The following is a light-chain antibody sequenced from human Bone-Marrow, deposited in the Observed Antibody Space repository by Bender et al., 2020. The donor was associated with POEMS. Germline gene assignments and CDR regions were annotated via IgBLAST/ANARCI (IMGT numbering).Light chain of an antibody. CDR2: EDN. CDR3: TSYAGSDNLV. J-gene: IGLJ2*01. V-gene: IGLV2-8*01. CDR1: SSDVGSYNL. Sequence: QSALTQPASVSGSPGQSITISCTGTSSDVGSYNLVSWFQQHPGKAPKLMIYEDNKRPSGVPDRFSGSKSSNTASLTVSGLQAEDEADYYCTSYAGSDNLVFGGGTKLTVL.